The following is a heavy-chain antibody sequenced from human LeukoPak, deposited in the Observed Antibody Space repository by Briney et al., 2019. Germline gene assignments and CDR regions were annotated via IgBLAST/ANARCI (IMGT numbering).Heavy chain of an antibody. CDR2: IIPIFGTA. V-gene: IGHV1-69*13. D-gene: IGHD1-26*01. Sequence: ASVKVSCKASGYTFTSYGISWVRQAPGQGLEWMGGIIPIFGTANYAQKFQGRVTITADESTSTAYMELSSLRSEDTAVYYCARAAGATTYAFDIWGQGTMVTVSS. J-gene: IGHJ3*02. CDR1: GYTFTSYG. CDR3: ARAAGATTYAFDI.